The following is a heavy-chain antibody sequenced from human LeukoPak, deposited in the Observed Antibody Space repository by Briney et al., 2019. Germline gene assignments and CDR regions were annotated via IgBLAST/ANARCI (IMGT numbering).Heavy chain of an antibody. CDR1: GFTFTDHY. Sequence: PGGSLRLSCAASGFTFTDHYMDWVRQAPGKGLEWISRITNTPNNYASQYAASVRGRFTISRDDSESSLLLQMNSLKTEDTAIYFCARDTATALDYWGQGTLVTVSS. J-gene: IGHJ4*02. V-gene: IGHV3-72*01. CDR3: ARDTATALDY. D-gene: IGHD6-13*01. CDR2: ITNTPNNYAS.